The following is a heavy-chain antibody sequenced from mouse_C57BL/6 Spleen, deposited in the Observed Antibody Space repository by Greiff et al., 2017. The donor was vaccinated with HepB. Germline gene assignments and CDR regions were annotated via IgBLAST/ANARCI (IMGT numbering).Heavy chain of an antibody. V-gene: IGHV1-61*01. CDR1: GYTFTSYW. Sequence: QVHVKQSGAELVRPGSSVKLSCKASGYTFTSYWMDWVKQRPGQGLEWIGNIYPSDSETHYNQKFKDKATLTVDKSSSTAYMQLSSLTSEDSAVYYCARGVLGFDYWGQGTTLTVAS. CDR2: IYPSDSET. J-gene: IGHJ2*01. CDR3: ARGVLGFDY. D-gene: IGHD1-1*01.